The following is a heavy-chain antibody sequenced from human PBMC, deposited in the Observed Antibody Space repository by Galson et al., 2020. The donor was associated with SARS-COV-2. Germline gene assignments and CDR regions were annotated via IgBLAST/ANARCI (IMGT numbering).Heavy chain of an antibody. CDR1: GYTFTSYG. V-gene: IGHV1-18*04. Sequence: ASVKASCKASGYTFTSYGISWVRQAPGQGLEWMGWISAYNGNTNYAQKLQGRVTMTTDTSTSTAYMELRSLRSDDTAVYYCARESSATRITIFGVVIPWFDPWGQGTLVTVSS. CDR3: ARESSATRITIFGVVIPWFDP. J-gene: IGHJ5*02. CDR2: ISAYNGNT. D-gene: IGHD3-3*01.